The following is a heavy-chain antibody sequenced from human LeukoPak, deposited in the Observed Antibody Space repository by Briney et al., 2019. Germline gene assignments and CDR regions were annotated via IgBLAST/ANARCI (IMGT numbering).Heavy chain of an antibody. CDR2: VNPNSGDT. Sequence: GASVKVSCKASGYTFTGYYLHWVRQAPGQGLEWMGCVNPNSGDTNYAQKFQGSVTMTRDTSISTVYMELSRLRSDDTAVYYCARGKTTVYCGGDCYAFDYWGQGSLVTVSS. CDR1: GYTFTGYY. CDR3: ARGKTTVYCGGDCYAFDY. J-gene: IGHJ4*02. V-gene: IGHV1-2*02. D-gene: IGHD2-21*02.